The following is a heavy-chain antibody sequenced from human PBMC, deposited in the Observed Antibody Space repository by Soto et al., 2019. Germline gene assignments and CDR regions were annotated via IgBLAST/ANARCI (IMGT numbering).Heavy chain of an antibody. CDR2: IVYSGRT. CDR3: ARPISSGYEHHDAFDI. D-gene: IGHD5-12*01. CDR1: GSSISSSSSY. Sequence: SDTLSLTCTVSGSSISSSSSYWGWIRQPPXKGLEWIGSIVYSGRTYYNPSLTSRLTISVNTSKNQYSRKLSSVTAADTAVYYCARPISSGYEHHDAFDIWGQGTMVTVSS. J-gene: IGHJ3*02. V-gene: IGHV4-39*01.